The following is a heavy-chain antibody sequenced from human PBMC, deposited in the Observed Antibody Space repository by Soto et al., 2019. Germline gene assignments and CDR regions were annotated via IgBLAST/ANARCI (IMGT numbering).Heavy chain of an antibody. J-gene: IGHJ4*02. D-gene: IGHD3-22*01. CDR2: ISAYNGNT. CDR1: GYTYASKG. CDR3: ARNPHSYYYDSSPFDY. Sequence: SVEASCKDPGYTYASKGICWVRQAQKQGLEWMGWISAYNGNTNYAQKLQGRVTMTTDTSTSTAYMELRSLRSDDTAVYYCARNPHSYYYDSSPFDYWGQGTLVTVSS. V-gene: IGHV1-18*01.